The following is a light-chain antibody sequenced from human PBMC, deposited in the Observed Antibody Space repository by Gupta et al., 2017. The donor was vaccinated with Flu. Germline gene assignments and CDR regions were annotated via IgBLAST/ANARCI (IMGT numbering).Light chain of an antibody. J-gene: IGKJ5*01. Sequence: SSLSASVGDRVTITCRASQSISSYLNWYQQKPGKAPKLLIYAASSLQSGVPSRFSGSGSGTDFTLTISSLQPEDFATYYCQQSYSTPPVTFGQGTRLEIK. CDR3: QQSYSTPPVT. V-gene: IGKV1-39*01. CDR2: AAS. CDR1: QSISSY.